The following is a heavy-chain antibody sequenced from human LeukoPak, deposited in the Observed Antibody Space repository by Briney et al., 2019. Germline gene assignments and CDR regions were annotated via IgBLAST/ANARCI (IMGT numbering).Heavy chain of an antibody. CDR2: ISSSSSTI. J-gene: IGHJ4*02. D-gene: IGHD2-15*01. V-gene: IGHV3-48*04. Sequence: GRSLRLSCAASGFTFSSYGIHWVRQAPGKGLEWVSCISSSSSTIHYADSVKGRFTISRDNAKNSLYLQMNSLRSEDTAVYYCAKDGLYCTGGSCYNLLNSWGQGTLVIVSS. CDR1: GFTFSSYG. CDR3: AKDGLYCTGGSCYNLLNS.